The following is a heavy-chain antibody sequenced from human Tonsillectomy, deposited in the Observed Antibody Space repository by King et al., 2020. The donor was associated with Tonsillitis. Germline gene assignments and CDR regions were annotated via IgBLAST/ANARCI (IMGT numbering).Heavy chain of an antibody. J-gene: IGHJ4*02. CDR1: GDTFTSYA. Sequence: QLVQSGAEVKKPGSSVKVSCKASGDTFTSYAISWVRQAPGQGLEWMGRIITIVGIANYAQKFQGRVTIIADKSTNTAYMELSSLRSEDTAVYYCARDGYSYGYESYYFDYWGQGTLVTVSS. CDR3: ARDGYSYGYESYYFDY. V-gene: IGHV1-69*04. D-gene: IGHD5-18*01. CDR2: IITIVGIA.